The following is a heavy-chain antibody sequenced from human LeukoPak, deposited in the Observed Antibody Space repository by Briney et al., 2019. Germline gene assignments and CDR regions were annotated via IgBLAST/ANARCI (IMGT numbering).Heavy chain of an antibody. D-gene: IGHD3-10*01. Sequence: GGSLRLSCAASGFTFSSYGMHWVRQAPGKGLEWVAVISYDGSNKYYADSVKGRFTISRDNSKNTLYLQMNSLRAEDTAVYYCAKDLRTTMARGVIGASGFDYWGQGTLVTVSS. V-gene: IGHV3-30*18. CDR2: ISYDGSNK. CDR1: GFTFSSYG. CDR3: AKDLRTTMARGVIGASGFDY. J-gene: IGHJ4*02.